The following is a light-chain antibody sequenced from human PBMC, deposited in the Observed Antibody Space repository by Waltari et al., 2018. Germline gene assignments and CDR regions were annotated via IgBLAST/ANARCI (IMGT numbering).Light chain of an antibody. CDR1: SRGVGRYPL. CDR2: EVY. Sequence: SALTQPASVSGFPGQSITISCTGLSRGVGRYPLLSWYQRHPGGAPKLLIYEVYQRPSGVSPRFAVSKSGKTASLTISGLEAEDEAEYYCCAFAGRGFYVFETGTRVTVL. CDR3: CAFAGRGFYV. J-gene: IGLJ1*01. V-gene: IGLV2-23*02.